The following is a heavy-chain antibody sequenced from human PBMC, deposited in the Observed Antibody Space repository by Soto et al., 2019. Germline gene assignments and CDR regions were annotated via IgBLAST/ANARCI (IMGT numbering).Heavy chain of an antibody. CDR1: GFTFSRVS. J-gene: IGHJ4*02. CDR3: ARVAY. V-gene: IGHV3-21*01. CDR2: ISSASSET. Sequence: PXGSLSLSFGASGFTFSRVSMNWVRQVPGKGLEWVASISSASSETWYADSVKGRFIISRDNAQNSLFLQMNTLRPEDSAIYYCARVAYWGPGTQVTVSS.